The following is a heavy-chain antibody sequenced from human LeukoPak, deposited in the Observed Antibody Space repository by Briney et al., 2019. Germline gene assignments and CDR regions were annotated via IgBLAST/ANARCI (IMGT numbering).Heavy chain of an antibody. V-gene: IGHV4-34*01. J-gene: IGHJ5*02. D-gene: IGHD2-21*02. CDR1: GGSFSGYY. CDR2: INHSGST. CDR3: ARQVLTAIELNWFDP. Sequence: PSETLSLTCAVYGGSFSGYYWSWIRQPPGKGLEWIGEINHSGSTNYNPSLKSRVTISVDTSKNQFSLKLSSVTAADTAVYYCARQVLTAIELNWFDPWGQGTLVTVSS.